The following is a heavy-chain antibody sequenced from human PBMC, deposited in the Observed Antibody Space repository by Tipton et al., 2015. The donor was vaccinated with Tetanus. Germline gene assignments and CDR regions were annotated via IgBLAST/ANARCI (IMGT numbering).Heavy chain of an antibody. V-gene: IGHV4-39*01. J-gene: IGHJ4*02. D-gene: IGHD2-2*01. CDR1: GGSISSSYYY. Sequence: TLSLTCTVSGGSISSSYYYWGWIRQPPGKGLEWIGSLDYGGNTYYNSSLMSRVTISVDTSKNHFSLRLNSVTAVDTAVYYCAKSDRVTRTSWYFHDWGQGTLVTVSS. CDR2: LDYGGNT. CDR3: AKSDRVTRTSWYFHD.